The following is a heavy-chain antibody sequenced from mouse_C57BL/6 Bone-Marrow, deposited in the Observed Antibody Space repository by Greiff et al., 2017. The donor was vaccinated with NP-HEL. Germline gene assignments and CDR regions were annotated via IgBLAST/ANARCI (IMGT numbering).Heavy chain of an antibody. V-gene: IGHV1-74*01. CDR1: GYTFTSYW. CDR3: AIHYGYGAWFAY. J-gene: IGHJ3*01. Sequence: QVQLQQPGAELVKPGASVKVSCKASGYTFTSYWMHWVKQRPGQGLEWIGRIPPSDSDTNSNQKFKGKATLTVDKSSSTAYMQLSSLTSEDSAVYYCAIHYGYGAWFAYWGQGTLVTVSA. CDR2: IPPSDSDT. D-gene: IGHD2-2*01.